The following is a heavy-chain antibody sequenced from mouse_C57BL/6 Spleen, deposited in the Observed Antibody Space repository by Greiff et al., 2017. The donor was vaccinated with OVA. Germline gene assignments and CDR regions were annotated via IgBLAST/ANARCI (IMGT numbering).Heavy chain of an antibody. D-gene: IGHD2-12*01. CDR3: ARDDDGYAMDY. CDR1: GFTFSSYA. CDR2: ISDGGSYT. Sequence: EVKVVESGGGLVKPGGSLKLSCAASGFTFSSYAMSWVRQTPEKRLEWVATISDGGSYTYYPDNVKGRFTISRDTAKNHLYLQMSHLKSEDTAMYYCARDDDGYAMDYWGQGTSVTVSS. J-gene: IGHJ4*01. V-gene: IGHV5-4*01.